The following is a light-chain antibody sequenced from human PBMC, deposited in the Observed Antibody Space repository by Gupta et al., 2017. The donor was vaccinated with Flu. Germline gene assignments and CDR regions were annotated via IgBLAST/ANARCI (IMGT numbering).Light chain of an antibody. Sequence: EIVLTQSPGTLSLSPGERATLSCWASQSISSNYLAWYQQKPGQAPRLLISDASTKATGIPDRFSGSGSGTDFTLTISRLEPEDSAVYFCQQYDRLPQTFGRGTKVEIK. CDR1: QSISSNY. CDR3: QQYDRLPQT. J-gene: IGKJ1*01. CDR2: DAS. V-gene: IGKV3-20*01.